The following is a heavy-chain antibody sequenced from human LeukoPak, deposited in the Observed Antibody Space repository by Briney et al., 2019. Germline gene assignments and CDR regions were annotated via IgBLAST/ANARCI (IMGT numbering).Heavy chain of an antibody. CDR1: GGSISSSSYY. J-gene: IGHJ3*02. CDR2: IYYSGST. CDR3: ARHLAYSSSSTFDI. D-gene: IGHD6-6*01. V-gene: IGHV4-39*01. Sequence: PSETLFLTCTVSGGSISSSSYYWGWIRQPPGKGLEWIGSIYYSGSTYYNPSLKGRVTISVDTSKNQFSLKLSSVTAADTAVYYCARHLAYSSSSTFDIWGQGTMVTVSS.